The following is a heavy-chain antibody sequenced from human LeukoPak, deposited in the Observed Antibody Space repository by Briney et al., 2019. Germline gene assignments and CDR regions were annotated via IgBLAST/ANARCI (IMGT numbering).Heavy chain of an antibody. D-gene: IGHD4/OR15-4a*01. CDR1: GYTFTSYD. J-gene: IGHJ5*02. V-gene: IGHV1-8*01. CDR2: MNPNSGNT. CDR3: ARVRRKNWFVP. Sequence: GASVKVSCKASGYTFTSYDINWVRQATGQGLEWMGWMNPNSGNTGYAQKFQGRVTMTRNTSISTAYMELSSLRSGDTAVYYWARVRRKNWFVPWGQGTLVTVSS.